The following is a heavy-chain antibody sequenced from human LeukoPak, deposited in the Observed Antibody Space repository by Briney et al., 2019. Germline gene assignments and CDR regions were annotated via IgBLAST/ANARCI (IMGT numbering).Heavy chain of an antibody. CDR2: INTDGTVT. V-gene: IGHV3-74*01. Sequence: GGSLILSCAASGFTFSKYWMLWVRQAPGKGLESVSRINTDGTVTTYADSVKGRFTVSRDNADNTMFLQMNSVRDEDTAVYYCATKQWLAPPPDSWGQGTPVTVSS. D-gene: IGHD6-19*01. CDR1: GFTFSKYW. J-gene: IGHJ4*02. CDR3: ATKQWLAPPPDS.